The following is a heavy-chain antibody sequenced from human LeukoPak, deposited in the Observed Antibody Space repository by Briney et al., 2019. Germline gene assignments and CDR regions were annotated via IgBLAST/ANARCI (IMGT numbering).Heavy chain of an antibody. D-gene: IGHD3-3*01. CDR2: IYYSGST. CDR1: GGSISSSSYY. Sequence: SETLSLTCTVSGGSISSSSYYWGWIRQPPGKGLEWIGSIYYSGSTYYNPSLKSRVTISVDTSKNQFSLKLSSVTAADTAVYYCARDGRFLEWLYFDYWGQGTLVTVSS. CDR3: ARDGRFLEWLYFDY. J-gene: IGHJ4*02. V-gene: IGHV4-39*07.